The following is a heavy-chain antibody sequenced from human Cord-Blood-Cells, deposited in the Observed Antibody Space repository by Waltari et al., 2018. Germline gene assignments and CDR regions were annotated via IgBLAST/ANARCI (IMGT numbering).Heavy chain of an antibody. D-gene: IGHD1-26*01. Sequence: QVQLVQSGAEVKKPGASVTVSCKASGYTCTGYYMHWVRQAPGQGLEWMGWINPNSGGTNYAQKFQGRVTMTRDTSISTAYMELSRLRSDDTAVYYCARDLFSGSYYFDYWGQGTLVTVSS. CDR3: ARDLFSGSYYFDY. V-gene: IGHV1-2*02. CDR1: GYTCTGYY. CDR2: INPNSGGT. J-gene: IGHJ4*02.